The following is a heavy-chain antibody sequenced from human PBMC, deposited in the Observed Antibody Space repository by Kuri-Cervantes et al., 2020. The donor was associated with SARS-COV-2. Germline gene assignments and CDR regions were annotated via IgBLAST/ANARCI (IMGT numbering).Heavy chain of an antibody. J-gene: IGHJ4*02. V-gene: IGHV3-23*01. CDR2: ISGSGGST. D-gene: IGHD1-26*01. CDR1: GFTFSSYA. CDR3: AKDQWELLGGGY. Sequence: GGSLRLSCAASGFTFSSYAMSWARQAPGKGLEWVSAISGSGGSTYYADSVKGRFTISRDNSKNTLYLQMNSLRAEDTAVYYCAKDQWELLGGGYWGQGTLVTVSS.